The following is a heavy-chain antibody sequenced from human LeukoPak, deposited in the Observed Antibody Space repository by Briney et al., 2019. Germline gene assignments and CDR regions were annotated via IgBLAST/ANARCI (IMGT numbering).Heavy chain of an antibody. CDR2: INPSGGRT. V-gene: IGHV1-46*01. Sequence: ASERVSCTASGYTFTSYYMHWVRQAPGQGLEWMGIINPSGGRTNSAQKFQGRVTMTRDMSTSTVYMELSRLRSEDTAVYYCARAGPYYDFWSGYYTASYYYYYMDVWGKGTTVTVSS. D-gene: IGHD3-3*01. CDR3: ARAGPYYDFWSGYYTASYYYYYMDV. CDR1: GYTFTSYY. J-gene: IGHJ6*03.